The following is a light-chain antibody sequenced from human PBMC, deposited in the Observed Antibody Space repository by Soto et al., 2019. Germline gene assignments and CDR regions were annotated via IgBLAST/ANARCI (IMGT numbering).Light chain of an antibody. CDR2: GAS. Sequence: EIVLTQSPGTLSLSPGEGATLSCRASESVSSNYLAWYQQKPGQPPRLLIYGASSRATGIPDRFSGSGSGIPFTLIISRLEPEDFAVFYCQQYGNSPFTFGPGTKVDIK. V-gene: IGKV3-20*01. J-gene: IGKJ3*01. CDR3: QQYGNSPFT. CDR1: ESVSSNY.